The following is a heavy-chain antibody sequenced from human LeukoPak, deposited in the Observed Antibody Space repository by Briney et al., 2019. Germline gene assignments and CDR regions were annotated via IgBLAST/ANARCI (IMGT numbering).Heavy chain of an antibody. CDR3: ARLNPSIFVVVIAGGYFDY. Sequence: SETLSLTCTVSGGSISSSSYYWGWIRQPPGKGLEWIGSIYYSGSTYYNPSLKSRVTISVDTSKNQFSLKLSSVTAADTAVYYCARLNPSIFVVVIAGGYFDYWGQGTLVTVSS. V-gene: IGHV4-39*01. D-gene: IGHD2-21*01. CDR1: GGSISSSSYY. J-gene: IGHJ4*02. CDR2: IYYSGST.